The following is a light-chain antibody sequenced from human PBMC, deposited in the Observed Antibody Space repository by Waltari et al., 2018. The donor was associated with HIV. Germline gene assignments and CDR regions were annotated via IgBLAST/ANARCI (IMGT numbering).Light chain of an antibody. Sequence: QSVLTQPPSVSGAPGQRVTISCTGASSNIGAGYDVHWYQQLPGTAPKLLIYGNTNRPAGVPDRCSGSKSGTSASLAIPGLQAEDESDYYCQSYDSSLSGVVFGGGTKLTVL. J-gene: IGLJ2*01. V-gene: IGLV1-40*01. CDR2: GNT. CDR1: SSNIGAGYD. CDR3: QSYDSSLSGVV.